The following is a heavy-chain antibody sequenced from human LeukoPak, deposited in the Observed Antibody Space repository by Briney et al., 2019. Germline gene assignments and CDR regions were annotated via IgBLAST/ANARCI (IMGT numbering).Heavy chain of an antibody. CDR3: ARARGYSSWYFDL. Sequence: GGSLRLSCAASGFTFSSYSMNWVRQAPGKGLEWVSSISSSSSYIYYADSVKGRFTISRDNSKNTLYLQMNSLRAEDTAVYYCARARGYSSWYFDLWGRGTLVTVSS. CDR2: ISSSSSYI. D-gene: IGHD5-18*01. CDR1: GFTFSSYS. J-gene: IGHJ2*01. V-gene: IGHV3-21*04.